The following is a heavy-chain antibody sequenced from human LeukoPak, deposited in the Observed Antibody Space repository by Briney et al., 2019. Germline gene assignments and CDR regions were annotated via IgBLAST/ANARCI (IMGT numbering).Heavy chain of an antibody. V-gene: IGHV4-4*07. D-gene: IGHD2-2*01. CDR2: IHTSGST. CDR3: ARGLPVPAHDAFDI. Sequence: SETLSLTCTASGGSISSYYWSWIRQPAGKGLEWIGRIHTSGSTNYNPSLKSRVTMSVDTSKNQFSLNLSSVTAADTAVYFCARGLPVPAHDAFDIWGQGTMVTVSS. CDR1: GGSISSYY. J-gene: IGHJ3*02.